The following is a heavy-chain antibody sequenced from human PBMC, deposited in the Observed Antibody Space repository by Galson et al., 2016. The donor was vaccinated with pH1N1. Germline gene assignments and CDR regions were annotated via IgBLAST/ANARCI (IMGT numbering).Heavy chain of an antibody. CDR1: GFALSIDA. V-gene: IGHV3-30*01. D-gene: IGHD7-27*01. J-gene: IGHJ6*02. CDR2: ISYAESNT. Sequence: SLRLSCAGSGFALSIDAMHWVRQAPGKGLEWVALISYAESNTYYADSVKGRFTISRDNGKNTLYLQMNSLRAEDTALYYCARGHWVDPGYYYGMDVWGQGTTVTVSS. CDR3: ARGHWVDPGYYYGMDV.